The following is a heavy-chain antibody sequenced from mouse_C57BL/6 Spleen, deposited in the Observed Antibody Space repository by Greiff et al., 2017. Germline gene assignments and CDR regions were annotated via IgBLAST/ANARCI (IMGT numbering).Heavy chain of an antibody. CDR3: TRDPEGDYRFAY. D-gene: IGHD2-4*01. Sequence: EVKVVESGEGLVKPGGSLKLSCAASGFTFSSYAMSWVRQTPEKRLEWVAYISSGGDYIYYADTVKGRFTISRDNARNTLYLQMSSLKSEDTAMYYCTRDPEGDYRFAYWGQGTLVTVSA. V-gene: IGHV5-9-1*02. J-gene: IGHJ3*01. CDR1: GFTFSSYA. CDR2: ISSGGDYI.